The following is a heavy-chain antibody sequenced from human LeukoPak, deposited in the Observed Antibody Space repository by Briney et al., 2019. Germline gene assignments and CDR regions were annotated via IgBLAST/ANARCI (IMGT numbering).Heavy chain of an antibody. J-gene: IGHJ3*02. Sequence: GGSLRLSCAASGFTFSSYWMHWVRQAPGKGLVWVSHIKTDGSSTNYAESVKGRFTISRDNAKNSLYLQMNSLRAEDTAVYYCAGSWSPYDAFDIWGQGTMVTVSS. CDR1: GFTFSSYW. V-gene: IGHV3-74*01. D-gene: IGHD6-13*01. CDR3: AGSWSPYDAFDI. CDR2: IKTDGSST.